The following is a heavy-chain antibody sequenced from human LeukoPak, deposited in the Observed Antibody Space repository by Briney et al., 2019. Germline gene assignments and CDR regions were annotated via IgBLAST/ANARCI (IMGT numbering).Heavy chain of an antibody. D-gene: IGHD6-19*01. Sequence: GGSLRLSCAASGFTFSNYAMSWVRQAPGKGLEWVSAISGSGGSTYYADSVKGRFTISRDNSKNTLYLQMNSLRAEDTAVYYCAKDIWSYSSGWYSDYWGQGTLVTVSS. J-gene: IGHJ4*02. CDR2: ISGSGGST. CDR3: AKDIWSYSSGWYSDY. V-gene: IGHV3-23*01. CDR1: GFTFSNYA.